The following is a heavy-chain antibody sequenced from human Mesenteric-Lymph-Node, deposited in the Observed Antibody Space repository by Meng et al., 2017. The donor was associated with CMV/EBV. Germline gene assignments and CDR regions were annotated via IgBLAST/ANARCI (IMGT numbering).Heavy chain of an antibody. CDR3: ARDLRGYSYGFGY. D-gene: IGHD5-18*01. Sequence: ASVKVSCKASEYTFTGYYLYWVRQAPGQGLEWMGWINPNSGGTNYAQKFQGRVTMTRDTSISTAYMELSRLRSDDTAVYYCARDLRGYSYGFGYWGQGTLVTVSS. V-gene: IGHV1-2*02. J-gene: IGHJ4*02. CDR1: EYTFTGYY. CDR2: INPNSGGT.